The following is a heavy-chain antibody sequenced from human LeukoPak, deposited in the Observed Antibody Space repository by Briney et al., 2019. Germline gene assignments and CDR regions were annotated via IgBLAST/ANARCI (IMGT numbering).Heavy chain of an antibody. Sequence: GGSLRLSCAASGFTFSSYSMNWVRQAPGKGLEWVSSISSSSSYIYYADSVKGRFTISRDNAKKSLYLQMNSLRAEDTAVYYCAREGLAHDAFDIWGQGTMVTVSS. J-gene: IGHJ3*02. CDR2: ISSSSSYI. CDR1: GFTFSSYS. CDR3: AREGLAHDAFDI. V-gene: IGHV3-21*01. D-gene: IGHD2-15*01.